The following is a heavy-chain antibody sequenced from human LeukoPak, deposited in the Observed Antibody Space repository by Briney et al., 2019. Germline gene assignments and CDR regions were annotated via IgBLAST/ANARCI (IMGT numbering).Heavy chain of an antibody. Sequence: GASVKVSCKASGGTFSSYAISWVRQAPGQGLEWMGGIIPIFGTANYAQKFQGRVTITADESTSTAYMELRSLRSDDTAVYYCARDQRITIFGVVIPQTNTPDYWGQGTLVTVSS. V-gene: IGHV1-69*13. J-gene: IGHJ4*02. CDR3: ARDQRITIFGVVIPQTNTPDY. D-gene: IGHD3-3*01. CDR2: IIPIFGTA. CDR1: GGTFSSYA.